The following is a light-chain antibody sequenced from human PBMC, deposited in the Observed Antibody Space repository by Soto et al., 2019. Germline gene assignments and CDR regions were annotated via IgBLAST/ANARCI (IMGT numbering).Light chain of an antibody. Sequence: QSVLTQPPSVSGAPGQRVTISCSGTSSSIGAGYEVHWYHQLPGTAPKLVVSGNGNRPSGVPDRLSASKSGTSASLAITGLQAEDEGHYYCCSFAVGSTLVFGGGTKLTVL. CDR2: GNG. CDR3: CSFAVGSTLV. V-gene: IGLV1-40*01. J-gene: IGLJ2*01. CDR1: SSSIGAGYE.